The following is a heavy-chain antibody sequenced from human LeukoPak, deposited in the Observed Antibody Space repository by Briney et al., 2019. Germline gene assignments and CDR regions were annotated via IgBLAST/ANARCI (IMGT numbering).Heavy chain of an antibody. CDR2: IETKTNGGTT. D-gene: IGHD2-21*01. J-gene: IGHJ4*02. Sequence: GGSLRLSCAASGFTFSNAWMSWVRQAPGKGLEWVGRIETKTNGGTTDFAAPVKGRFTISRDDSKNTLYLQMNSLKTEDTAVYYCTTGIGDHWGQGTLVTVSS. V-gene: IGHV3-15*04. CDR1: GFTFSNAW. CDR3: TTGIGDH.